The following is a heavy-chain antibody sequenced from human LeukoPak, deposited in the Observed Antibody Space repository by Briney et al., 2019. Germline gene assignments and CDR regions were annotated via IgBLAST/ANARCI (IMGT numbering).Heavy chain of an antibody. J-gene: IGHJ4*02. CDR1: GYTFTSYG. D-gene: IGHD3-22*01. Sequence: ATVKVSCKASGYTFTSYGISWVRQAPGQGLEWMGWISAYNGNTNYAQKLQGRVTMTTDTSTSTAHMALRSLRSEDTAVYYCARSGDSSGYYYGERYWGQGTLVTVSS. CDR2: ISAYNGNT. CDR3: ARSGDSSGYYYGERY. V-gene: IGHV1-18*01.